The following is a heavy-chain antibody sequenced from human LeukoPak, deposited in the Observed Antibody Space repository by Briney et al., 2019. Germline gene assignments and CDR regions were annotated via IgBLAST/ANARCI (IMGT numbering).Heavy chain of an antibody. CDR3: ARGTEQWLVLFDF. CDR1: GFTFSSYE. J-gene: IGHJ4*02. D-gene: IGHD6-19*01. V-gene: IGHV3-48*03. CDR2: ISSSGSTI. Sequence: GGSLRLSCAASGFTFSSYEMNWVRQAPGKGLEWVSYISSSGSTIYYADSVKGRFTISRDNAKNSLYLQMNSLRAEDTAVYYCARGTEQWLVLFDFWGQGALVTVSS.